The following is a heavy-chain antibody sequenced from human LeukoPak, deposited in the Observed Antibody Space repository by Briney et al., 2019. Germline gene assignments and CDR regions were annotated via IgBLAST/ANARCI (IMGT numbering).Heavy chain of an antibody. CDR3: AREKDIVVARGYMDV. J-gene: IGHJ6*03. D-gene: IGHD2-2*01. CDR1: GFTFSSYW. Sequence: SGGSLRLSCAASGFTFSSYWMSWVRQAPGKGLEWVANIKQDGSEKYYVDSVKGRFTISRDNAKNSLYLQMNSLRAEDTAVYYCAREKDIVVARGYMDVWGKGTTVTVSS. CDR2: IKQDGSEK. V-gene: IGHV3-7*01.